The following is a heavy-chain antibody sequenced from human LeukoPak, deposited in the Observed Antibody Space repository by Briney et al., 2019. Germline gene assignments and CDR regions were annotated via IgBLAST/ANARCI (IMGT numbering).Heavy chain of an antibody. J-gene: IGHJ4*02. CDR2: MNPNSGNT. CDR1: GYTFSSYD. CDR3: ARAGGTAMVTPGYDY. D-gene: IGHD5-18*01. V-gene: IGHV1-8*01. Sequence: ASVKVSCKASGYTFSSYDINWVRQATGQGLEWMGWMNPNSGNTGYAQKFQGRVTMTRNTSISTAYMELSSLRSEDTAVYYCARAGGTAMVTPGYDYWGQGTLVTVSS.